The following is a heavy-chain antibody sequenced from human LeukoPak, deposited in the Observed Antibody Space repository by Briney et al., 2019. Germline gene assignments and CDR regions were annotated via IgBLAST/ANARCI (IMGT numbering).Heavy chain of an antibody. CDR1: GGSISGSSYY. Sequence: PSETLSLTCTVSGGSISGSSYYWGWIRQPPGTGLEWIGSIYYSGSTYYNPSLKSRVTISVDTSKNQFSLKLSSVTAADTAVYYCARPYSSYWYFDLWGRGTLVTVSS. V-gene: IGHV4-39*07. CDR3: ARPYSSYWYFDL. J-gene: IGHJ2*01. D-gene: IGHD2-21*01. CDR2: IYYSGST.